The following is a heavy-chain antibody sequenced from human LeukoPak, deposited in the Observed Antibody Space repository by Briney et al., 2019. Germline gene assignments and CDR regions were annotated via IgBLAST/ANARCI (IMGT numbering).Heavy chain of an antibody. V-gene: IGHV4-34*01. CDR2: ISHSGST. J-gene: IGHJ4*02. CDR3: ARSEINDYMRF. CDR1: GGSFSGYY. Sequence: SETLSLTCDVYGGSFSGYYWSWIRQPPGKGLEWIGEISHSGSTKYNPSLKSRLTMSVDTSKNQFSLKMRSVTAADTAIYYCARSEINDYMRFWGQGILVTVSS. D-gene: IGHD4-11*01.